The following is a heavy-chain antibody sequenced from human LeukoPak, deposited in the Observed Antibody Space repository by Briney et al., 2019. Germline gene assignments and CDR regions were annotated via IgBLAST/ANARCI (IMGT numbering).Heavy chain of an antibody. CDR2: IIPIFGTA. D-gene: IGHD2-2*01. CDR1: GGTFSSYA. Sequence: ASVKVSCKASGGTFSSYAISWVRQAPGQGLEWMGRIIPIFGTANYAQKFQGRVTITTDESTSTAYMELSSLRSEDTAVYYCARDLAPGLTVPAAMAVPQPFDPWGQGTLVTVSS. CDR3: ARDLAPGLTVPAAMAVPQPFDP. J-gene: IGHJ5*02. V-gene: IGHV1-69*05.